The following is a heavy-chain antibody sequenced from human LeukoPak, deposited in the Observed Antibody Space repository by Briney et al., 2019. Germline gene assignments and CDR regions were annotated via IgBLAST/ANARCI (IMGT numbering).Heavy chain of an antibody. Sequence: SETLSLTCTVSGGSISSYYWSWIRQPPGKGLEWIGYIYYSGSTNYNPSLKSRVTISVDTSKNQSSLKLSSVTAADTAVYYCARRGLNSGWYNYWGQGTLVTVSS. D-gene: IGHD6-19*01. CDR3: ARRGLNSGWYNY. V-gene: IGHV4-59*08. CDR1: GGSISSYY. CDR2: IYYSGST. J-gene: IGHJ4*02.